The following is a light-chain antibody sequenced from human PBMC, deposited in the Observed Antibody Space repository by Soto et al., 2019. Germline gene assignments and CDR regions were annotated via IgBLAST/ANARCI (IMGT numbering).Light chain of an antibody. J-gene: IGLJ1*01. CDR3: GVWDYRLIRYI. Sequence: QSVLTQPPSTSGTPGQRVTISCSGSTSNIGSNTVSWYQQLPGTAPKLLIYGHNQRPSGVPDRFSGSKSGSSASLAISGLQSEDEADYYCGVWDYRLIRYIFGAGSMVTV. CDR1: TSNIGSNT. V-gene: IGLV1-44*01. CDR2: GHN.